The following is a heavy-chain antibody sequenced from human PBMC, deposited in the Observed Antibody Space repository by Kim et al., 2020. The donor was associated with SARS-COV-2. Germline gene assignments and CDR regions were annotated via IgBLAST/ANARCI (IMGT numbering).Heavy chain of an antibody. Sequence: GGSLRLFCAASGFTLSNDWMNWVRQAPGKGLEWVAHINQDGSDIYYVDSVKGRFTISSDNAKDSVYLQMDSRRAEDTAVYYCVGTVKNYWGAGTRVTVSS. CDR2: INQDGSDI. V-gene: IGHV3-7*03. CDR3: VGTVKNY. CDR1: GFTLSNDW. J-gene: IGHJ4*02.